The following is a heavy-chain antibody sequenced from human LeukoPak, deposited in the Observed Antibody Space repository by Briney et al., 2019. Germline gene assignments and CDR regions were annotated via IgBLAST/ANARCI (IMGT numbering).Heavy chain of an antibody. J-gene: IGHJ4*02. D-gene: IGHD1-26*01. CDR1: GFSFSNNA. Sequence: GGSLRLSCTASGFSFSNNAMSWVRLAPGKGPEWVSGISACGGSTYYTDSAKGRFTISRDNSKTTLYLQMDSLRAEDTAVYYCARQPKRENYFDYWGQGTLVTVSS. V-gene: IGHV3-23*01. CDR2: ISACGGST. CDR3: ARQPKRENYFDY.